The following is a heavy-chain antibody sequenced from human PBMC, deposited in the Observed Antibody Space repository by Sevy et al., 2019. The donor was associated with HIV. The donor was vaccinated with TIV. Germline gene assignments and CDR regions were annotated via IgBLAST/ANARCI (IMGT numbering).Heavy chain of an antibody. J-gene: IGHJ4*02. V-gene: IGHV1-24*01. D-gene: IGHD3-22*01. CDR3: ATTKDYYENSGYPFDD. CDR1: GYTLTKLS. CDR2: VDPEDGET. Sequence: ASVKVSCKVSGYTLTKLSMNWVRQAPGKGLEWMGTVDPEDGETIYAQNFQGRVTMTEDTTTDTAYMELSSLRSEDTDVYYCATTKDYYENSGYPFDDWGQGTLVTVSS.